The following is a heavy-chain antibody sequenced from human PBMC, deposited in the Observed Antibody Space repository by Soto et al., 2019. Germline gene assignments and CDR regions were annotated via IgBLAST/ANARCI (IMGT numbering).Heavy chain of an antibody. CDR1: GYTFTSYG. CDR2: ISAYNGNP. CDR3: ARDAGGAWELYY. D-gene: IGHD1-26*01. J-gene: IGHJ4*02. V-gene: IGHV1-18*01. Sequence: QVQLVQSGAEVKKPGASVKVSCKASGYTFTSYGISWVRQAPGQGLEWMGWISAYNGNPNYAQKIQGRVTMTTDTSTSTAYMEMGSLRSDDTSGYYCARDAGGAWELYYWGQGTLVTVSS.